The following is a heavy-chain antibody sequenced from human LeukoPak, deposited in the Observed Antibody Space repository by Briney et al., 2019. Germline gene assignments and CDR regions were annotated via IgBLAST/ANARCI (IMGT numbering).Heavy chain of an antibody. J-gene: IGHJ3*02. CDR1: GFTFSSYS. V-gene: IGHV3-21*01. Sequence: GGSQRLSCAASGFTFSSYSMNWVRQAPGKGLEWVSSISSSSSYIYYADSVKGRFTISRDNAKNSLYLQMNSLRAEDTAVYYCARDYGYYGPVNYDAFDIWGQGTMVTVSS. CDR3: ARDYGYYGPVNYDAFDI. CDR2: ISSSSSYI. D-gene: IGHD3-10*01.